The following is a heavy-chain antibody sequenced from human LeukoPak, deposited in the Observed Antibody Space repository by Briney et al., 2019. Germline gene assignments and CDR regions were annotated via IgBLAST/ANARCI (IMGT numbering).Heavy chain of an antibody. CDR2: IVTSGST. D-gene: IGHD6-6*01. J-gene: IGHJ4*02. V-gene: IGHV4-4*07. Sequence: SETLSLTCTVSGGSISSYYWTWTRQPAGKGLGWIGRIVTSGSTNYNPSLKSRVTMSLDTSKNQFSLNLSSVTAADTAVYYCARDSASSYFDYWGQGTLVTVSS. CDR1: GGSISSYY. CDR3: ARDSASSYFDY.